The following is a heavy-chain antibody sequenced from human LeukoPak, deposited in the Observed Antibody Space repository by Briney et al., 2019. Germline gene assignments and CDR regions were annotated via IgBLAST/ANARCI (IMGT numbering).Heavy chain of an antibody. V-gene: IGHV4-34*01. CDR2: INHSGST. D-gene: IGHD5-12*01. Sequence: PSETLSLTCAVYGGSFSGYYWSWIRQPPGKGLEWIGEINHSGSTNYNPSLKSRVTISVDTSKNQFSLKLSSVTAADTAVYYCARGPNQWLRSAGFWGQGTMVTVYS. CDR1: GGSFSGYY. CDR3: ARGPNQWLRSAGF. J-gene: IGHJ3*01.